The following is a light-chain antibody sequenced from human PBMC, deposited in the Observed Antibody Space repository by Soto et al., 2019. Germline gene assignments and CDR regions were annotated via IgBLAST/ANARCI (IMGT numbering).Light chain of an antibody. V-gene: IGKV1-5*03. Sequence: DIQMTQSPSTLSACVGDRVTITCRASQSISSWLAWYQQKPGQAPKLLIYKASTLQSGVPSRFSGSGSGTEFTLAISSLQPDDSATYYCQQYNDNWTFGQGTKV. CDR2: KAS. J-gene: IGKJ1*01. CDR1: QSISSW. CDR3: QQYNDNWT.